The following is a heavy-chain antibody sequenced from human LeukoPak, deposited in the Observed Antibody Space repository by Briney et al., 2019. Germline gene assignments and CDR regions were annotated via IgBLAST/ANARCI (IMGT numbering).Heavy chain of an antibody. J-gene: IGHJ5*02. D-gene: IGHD3-16*01. CDR3: ARHYGP. V-gene: IGHV4-34*01. CDR2: IYDSGST. CDR1: GGSFSGYY. Sequence: PSETLSVTCAVYGGSFSGYYWSWIRQPPGKGLEWIGSIYDSGSTYYNPSLKSRVTISVDTSKNQFSLKLNSVTAADTAVYYCARHYGPWGQGTLVTVSS.